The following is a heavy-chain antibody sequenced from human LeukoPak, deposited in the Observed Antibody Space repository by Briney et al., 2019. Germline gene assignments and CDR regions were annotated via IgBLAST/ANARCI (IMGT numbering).Heavy chain of an antibody. Sequence: SETLSLTCTVSGGSISSYYWSWIRQPPGKGLEWIGYIYYSGSTNYNPSLKSRVTISVDTSKNQFSLKPSSVTAADTAVYYCARDYNLYRWELLAFDIWGQGTMVTVSS. CDR2: IYYSGST. D-gene: IGHD1-26*01. J-gene: IGHJ3*02. CDR1: GGSISSYY. V-gene: IGHV4-59*01. CDR3: ARDYNLYRWELLAFDI.